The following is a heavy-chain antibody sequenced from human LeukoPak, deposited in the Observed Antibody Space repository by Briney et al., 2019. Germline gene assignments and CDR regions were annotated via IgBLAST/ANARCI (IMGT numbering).Heavy chain of an antibody. D-gene: IGHD6-13*01. J-gene: IGHJ3*02. CDR2: INPNSGGT. CDR3: ARARRIAAAADAFDI. V-gene: IGHV1-2*02. CDR1: GYTFTGYY. Sequence: ASVKVSCKASGYTFTGYYMHWVRQAPGQGLEWMGWINPNSGGTNYAQKFQGRVTMTRDTSISTAYMELSRLRSDDTAVYYCARARRIAAAADAFDIWGQGTMVTVSS.